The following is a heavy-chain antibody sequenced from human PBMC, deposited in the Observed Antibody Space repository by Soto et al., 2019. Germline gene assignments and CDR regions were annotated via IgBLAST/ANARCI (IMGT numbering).Heavy chain of an antibody. CDR2: IKQDGSEK. V-gene: IGHV3-7*01. D-gene: IGHD3-9*01. CDR1: GFTFSSYW. CDR3: ARATTARYYDILTGYYDYYYYYMDV. Sequence: GGSLRLSCAASGFTFSSYWMSWVRQAPGKGLEWVANIKQDGSEKYYVDSVKGRFTISRDNAKNSLYLQMNSLRAEDTAVYYCARATTARYYDILTGYYDYYYYYMDVWGKGTTVTVSS. J-gene: IGHJ6*03.